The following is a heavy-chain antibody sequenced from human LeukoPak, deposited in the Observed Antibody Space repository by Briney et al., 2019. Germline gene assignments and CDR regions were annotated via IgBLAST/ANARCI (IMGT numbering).Heavy chain of an antibody. D-gene: IGHD4-17*01. CDR3: ARDRTTVTLFDY. V-gene: IGHV3-74*01. Sequence: GGSLGLSCAASGFTFTSVWMHWFRQAPGRGLVWISRISTDGAITGYADSVKGRFTISRDNAKNTLYLQMNSLRAEDTAVYYCARDRTTVTLFDYWGQGALVTVSS. J-gene: IGHJ4*02. CDR1: GFTFTSVW. CDR2: ISTDGAIT.